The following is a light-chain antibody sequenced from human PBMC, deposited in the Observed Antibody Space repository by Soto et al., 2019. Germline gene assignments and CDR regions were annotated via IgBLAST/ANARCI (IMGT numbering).Light chain of an antibody. CDR3: QQGSSWPLT. J-gene: IGKJ4*01. Sequence: EVVMTQSPGTLSVSPGERATLSCRASQTIRSNLAWYQQKPGQAPRLLIFDASKRATGIPARFSGGGSGTDFTLTISRLQAEDFAVYYCQQGSSWPLTFGGGTKVELK. CDR2: DAS. CDR1: QTIRSN. V-gene: IGKV3-15*01.